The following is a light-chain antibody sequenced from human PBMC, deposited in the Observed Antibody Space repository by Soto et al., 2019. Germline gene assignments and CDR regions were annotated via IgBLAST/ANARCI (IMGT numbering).Light chain of an antibody. CDR1: SSDVGTYNR. CDR3: CSYAGSTSYVV. Sequence: QSALTQPASVSGSPGQSITISCTGSSSDVGTYNRVSWYQHHPGQAPKLLIYEGSKRPSGVSNRFSGSKSANTASLTISGLQAEDEAEYYCCSYAGSTSYVVFGGGTKLTVL. V-gene: IGLV2-23*01. CDR2: EGS. J-gene: IGLJ2*01.